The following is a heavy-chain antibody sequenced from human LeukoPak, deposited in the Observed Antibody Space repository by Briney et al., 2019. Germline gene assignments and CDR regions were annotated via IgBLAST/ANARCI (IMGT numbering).Heavy chain of an antibody. V-gene: IGHV1-8*03. D-gene: IGHD5-12*01. CDR2: TNPNSGNT. J-gene: IGHJ4*02. CDR3: ARVLGSGYESDY. Sequence: ASVKVSCKASGYTFTGYYMHWVRRATGQGLDWMGWTNPNSGNTGYAQKFQGRVTITRNTSISTAYMELSSLRSEDTAVYYCARVLGSGYESDYWGQGTLVTVSS. CDR1: GYTFTGYY.